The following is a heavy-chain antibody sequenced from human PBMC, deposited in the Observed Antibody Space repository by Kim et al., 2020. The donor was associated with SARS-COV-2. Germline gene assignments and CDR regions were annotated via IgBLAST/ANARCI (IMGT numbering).Heavy chain of an antibody. CDR1: GFTFSSYG. J-gene: IGHJ4*02. V-gene: IGHV3-30*18. CDR3: AKATYSSSWYGFDY. Sequence: GGSLRLSCAASGFTFSSYGMHWVRQAPGKGLEWVAVISYDGSNKYYADSVKGRFTISRDNSKNTLYLQMNSLRAEDTAVYYCAKATYSSSWYGFDYWGQ. D-gene: IGHD6-13*01. CDR2: ISYDGSNK.